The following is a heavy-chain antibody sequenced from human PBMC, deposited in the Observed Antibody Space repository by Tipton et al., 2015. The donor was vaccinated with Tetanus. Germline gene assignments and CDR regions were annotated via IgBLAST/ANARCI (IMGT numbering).Heavy chain of an antibody. D-gene: IGHD6-6*01. V-gene: IGHV1-18*01. J-gene: IGHJ6*02. CDR2: ISAYNGNT. Sequence: QLVQSGAEVKKPGASVKVSCKASGYTFTSYGISWVRQAPGQGLEWMGWISAYNGNTDYAQKLQGRVTMTTDTSTSPAYMELRSLRSDDTAVYYCARDPLSNSYYYGMDVWGQGTTVTVSS. CDR3: ARDPLSNSYYYGMDV. CDR1: GYTFTSYG.